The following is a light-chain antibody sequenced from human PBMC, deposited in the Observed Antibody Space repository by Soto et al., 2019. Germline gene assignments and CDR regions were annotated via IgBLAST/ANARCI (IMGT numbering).Light chain of an antibody. CDR2: AND. Sequence: QSVLTQPPSASGTPGQRVIISCSGRSSNIGSNYVYWFQHLPGTAPKLLIYANDQRPSGVPDRFSGSKSGTSASLAISELRSEDEADYYCAAWDDSLGGSWVFGGGTKLTVL. CDR1: SSNIGSNY. J-gene: IGLJ3*02. CDR3: AAWDDSLGGSWV. V-gene: IGLV1-47*02.